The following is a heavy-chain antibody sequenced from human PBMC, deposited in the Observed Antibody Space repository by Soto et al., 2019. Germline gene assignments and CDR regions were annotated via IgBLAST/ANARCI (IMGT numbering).Heavy chain of an antibody. CDR3: ARRRGYSGSYLWDYGMDV. CDR1: GYTFTSYG. J-gene: IGHJ6*02. Sequence: QVQLVQSGAAVKKPGASAKVSCKASGYTFTSYGIIWVRQAPGQGLEWMGWISAYNGNTNYAQKLQGRCTMTTGTSTSTAYMELRSLRSDDTAVYYCARRRGYSGSYLWDYGMDVGGRGTKVPVSS. D-gene: IGHD1-26*01. CDR2: ISAYNGNT. V-gene: IGHV1-18*01.